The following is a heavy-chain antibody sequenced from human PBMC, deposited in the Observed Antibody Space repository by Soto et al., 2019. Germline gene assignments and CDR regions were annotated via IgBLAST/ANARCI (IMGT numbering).Heavy chain of an antibody. Sequence: PSETLSLTCTVSGGSISSGGYYWSWIRQHPGKGLEWIGYIYYSGSTYYNPSLKSRVTISVDTSKNQFSLKLSSVTAADTAVYYCARNSATSSSYDYFDYWGQGTLVTASS. V-gene: IGHV4-31*03. CDR2: IYYSGST. D-gene: IGHD6-6*01. J-gene: IGHJ4*02. CDR1: GGSISSGGYY. CDR3: ARNSATSSSYDYFDY.